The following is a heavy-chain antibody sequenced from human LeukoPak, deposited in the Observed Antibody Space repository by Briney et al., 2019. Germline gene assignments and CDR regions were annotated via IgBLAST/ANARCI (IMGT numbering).Heavy chain of an antibody. J-gene: IGHJ4*02. CDR3: ASGYGSGSYSY. CDR2: IFVSGTT. CDR1: GDSIRSHY. Sequence: SETLSLTCTVSGDSIRSHYWSWIRQPPGKGLQWIGRIFVSGTTNYNPSLKSRVTMSVDTSKNQFSLNLSAVTAADTAVYYCASGYGSGSYSYWGQGTLVTVSS. D-gene: IGHD3-10*01. V-gene: IGHV4-4*07.